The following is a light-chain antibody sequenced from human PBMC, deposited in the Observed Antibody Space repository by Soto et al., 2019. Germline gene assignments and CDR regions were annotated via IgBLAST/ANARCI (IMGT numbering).Light chain of an antibody. Sequence: EIVLTQSPATLSLSPGERATLSCRASQSVGGSLAWYRQKPGQAPSLLVYGAATRATGIPARFSGSGSGTEFTLTISSLEPEDFAVYYCQQRSNWPPLTFGGGTKVDIK. V-gene: IGKV3-11*01. J-gene: IGKJ4*01. CDR3: QQRSNWPPLT. CDR1: QSVGGS. CDR2: GAA.